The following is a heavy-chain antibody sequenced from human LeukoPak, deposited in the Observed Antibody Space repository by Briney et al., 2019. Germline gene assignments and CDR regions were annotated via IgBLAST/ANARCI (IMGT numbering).Heavy chain of an antibody. J-gene: IGHJ4*02. Sequence: SETLSLTCTVSGGSISSSSYYWGWIRQPPGKGLEWIGSIYYSGSTYYNPSLKSRVTISVDTSKNQFSLKLRSVTAADTAVYYCASSTSYYYDTSGYFEYWGQGILVTVSS. CDR2: IYYSGST. V-gene: IGHV4-39*01. CDR1: GGSISSSSYY. CDR3: ASSTSYYYDTSGYFEY. D-gene: IGHD3-22*01.